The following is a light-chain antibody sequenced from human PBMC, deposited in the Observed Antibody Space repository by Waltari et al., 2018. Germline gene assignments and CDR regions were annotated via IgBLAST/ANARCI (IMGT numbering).Light chain of an antibody. CDR2: HAS. V-gene: IGKV3-20*01. CDR3: QHYESLPVT. CDR1: PSISKY. J-gene: IGKJ1*01. Sequence: EIVLTQSPGTLSLSPGESATLPCRASPSISKYLARYQQKPGQAPRLLIYHASSRAAGSPDRFSGSGSGTDFSLSISRLEPEDFAVYYCQHYESLPVTFGQGTKVEIK.